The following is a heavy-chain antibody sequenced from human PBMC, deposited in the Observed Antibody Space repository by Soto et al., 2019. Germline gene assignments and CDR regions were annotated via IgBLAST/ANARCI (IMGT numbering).Heavy chain of an antibody. CDR1: GYTFTSYG. CDR2: ISAYNGNT. V-gene: IGHV1-18*01. D-gene: IGHD6-13*01. Sequence: GASVKVSCKASGYTFTSYGISWVRHAPGQGLEWMGWISAYNGNTNYAQKLQGRVTMTTDTSTSTAYMELRSLRSDDTAVYYCARDRAIAAAGTVDYWGQGTLVTVSS. J-gene: IGHJ4*02. CDR3: ARDRAIAAAGTVDY.